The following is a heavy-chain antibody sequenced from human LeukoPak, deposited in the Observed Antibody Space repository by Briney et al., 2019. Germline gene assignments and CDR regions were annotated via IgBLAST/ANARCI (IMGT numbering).Heavy chain of an antibody. CDR2: INHSGST. V-gene: IGHV4-34*03. Sequence: SETLSLTCAVYGGSFSGYYWSWIRQPPGKGLEWIGEINHSGSTNYNPSLKSRVTISVDTSKNQFSLKLNSVTAADTAVYYCISSGYYPGEYWGQGTLVTVSS. J-gene: IGHJ4*02. CDR1: GGSFSGYY. CDR3: ISSGYYPGEY. D-gene: IGHD3-9*01.